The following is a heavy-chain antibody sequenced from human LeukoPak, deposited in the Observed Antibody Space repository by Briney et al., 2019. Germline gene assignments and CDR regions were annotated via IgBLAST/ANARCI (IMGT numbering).Heavy chain of an antibody. D-gene: IGHD3-10*01. Sequence: ASVKVSCKASGYIFTNFDINWVRQAPGQGLEWMGWMNPDSGNTGSAPKFRGRVTMTRNTSISTAFIELSSLNFEDTAVYYCSRGRLVRGDYLDYWGQGTLVTVSS. V-gene: IGHV1-8*01. J-gene: IGHJ4*02. CDR2: MNPDSGNT. CDR3: SRGRLVRGDYLDY. CDR1: GYIFTNFD.